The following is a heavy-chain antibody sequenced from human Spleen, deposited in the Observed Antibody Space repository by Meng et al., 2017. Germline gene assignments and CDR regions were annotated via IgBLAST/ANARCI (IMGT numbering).Heavy chain of an antibody. CDR3: ARGLRPGAAADI. D-gene: IGHD6-13*01. J-gene: IGHJ4*02. V-gene: IGHV4-34*01. CDR2: INHSGST. Sequence: QGELRQWGEGLLEPSETPSLTCAVYGGSFSGYDWSWIRQPPGKGLEWIGEINHSGSTNYNPSLKSRVTISVDTSKNQFSLKLSSVTAADTAVYYCARGLRPGAAADIWGQGTLVTVFS. CDR1: GGSFSGYD.